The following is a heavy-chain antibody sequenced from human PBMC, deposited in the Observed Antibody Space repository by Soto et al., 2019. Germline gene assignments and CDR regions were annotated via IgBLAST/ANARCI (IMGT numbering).Heavy chain of an antibody. V-gene: IGHV4-61*01. Sequence: SETLSLTCSVSGGSVSSGTYYWSWIRQPPGKGLEWIGYISDIAYTSYNPSLNGRVSISVDTSKNQFSLTLTSVTAADTAVYYCARQGFGVLHGLVDVWGQGTTVTVSS. D-gene: IGHD3-10*01. CDR1: GGSVSSGTYY. CDR2: ISDIAYT. CDR3: ARQGFGVLHGLVDV. J-gene: IGHJ6*02.